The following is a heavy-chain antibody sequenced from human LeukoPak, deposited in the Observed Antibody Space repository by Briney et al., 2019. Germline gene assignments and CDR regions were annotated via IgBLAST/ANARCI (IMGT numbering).Heavy chain of an antibody. CDR1: GGAINSGD. CDR3: ANGYYPFEY. Sequence: SETLSLTCSVSGGAINSGDWSWIRQPPGKGLEWIGLLYPSGSTNYNPSLKSRFTISVDTSRTQFSLKLSSVTAADTAVYYCANGYYPFEYWGQGTLVTVSS. CDR2: LYPSGST. D-gene: IGHD2/OR15-2a*01. V-gene: IGHV4-59*01. J-gene: IGHJ4*02.